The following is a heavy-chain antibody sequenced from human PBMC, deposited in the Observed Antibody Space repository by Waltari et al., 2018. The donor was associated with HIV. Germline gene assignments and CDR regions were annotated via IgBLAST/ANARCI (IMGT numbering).Heavy chain of an antibody. Sequence: EVQLVESGGGLVQPGGSLRLSCAASGFPFSSYGMSWVRQAPGKGLEWVANIKQDGSEKYYVDSVKGRFTISRDNAKNSLYLQMNSLRAEDTAVYYCARDSVLLYWGGWFDPWGQGTLVTVSS. V-gene: IGHV3-7*01. CDR2: IKQDGSEK. J-gene: IGHJ5*02. CDR1: GFPFSSYG. CDR3: ARDSVLLYWGGWFDP. D-gene: IGHD3-10*01.